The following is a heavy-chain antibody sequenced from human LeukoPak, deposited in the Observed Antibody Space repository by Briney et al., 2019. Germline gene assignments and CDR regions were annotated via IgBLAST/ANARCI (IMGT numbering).Heavy chain of an antibody. CDR3: ARWGGSPSGVGGLDY. D-gene: IGHD2-15*01. Sequence: SQTLSLTCTVSGGSISSGGYYWSWIRQHPGKGLEWIGYIFHSGSSYYNPSLQSRVAISVDTSKNQFSLRLSSVTAADTAVYYCARWGGSPSGVGGLDYWGQGTLVTVSS. CDR1: GGSISSGGYY. V-gene: IGHV4-31*03. CDR2: IFHSGSS. J-gene: IGHJ4*02.